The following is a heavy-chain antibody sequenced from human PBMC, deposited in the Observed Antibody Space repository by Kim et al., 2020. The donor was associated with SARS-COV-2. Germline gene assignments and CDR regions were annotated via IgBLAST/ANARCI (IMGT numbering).Heavy chain of an antibody. Sequence: GGSLRLSCSASGFTFSSYAMHWVRQAPGKGLEYVSAISSNGGSTYYADSVKGRFTISRDNSKNTLYLQMSSLRAEDTAVYYCVKDDPWAVDYYDSSGSTAAWGQGTLVTVSS. V-gene: IGHV3-64D*09. J-gene: IGHJ5*02. CDR2: ISSNGGST. CDR3: VKDDPWAVDYYDSSGSTAA. CDR1: GFTFSSYA. D-gene: IGHD3-22*01.